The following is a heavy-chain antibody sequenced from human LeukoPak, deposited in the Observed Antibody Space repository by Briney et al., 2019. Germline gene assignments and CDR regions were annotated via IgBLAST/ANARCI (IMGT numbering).Heavy chain of an antibody. CDR1: GGSFSGYY. Sequence: PSETLSLTCAVYGGSFSGYYWSWIRQPPGKGLEWIGEINHSGSTNYSPSPKSRVTISVDTSKNQFSLKLSSVTAADTAVYYCARRGDQGIVVVAATTFDYWGQGTLVTVSS. V-gene: IGHV4-34*01. CDR3: ARRGDQGIVVVAATTFDY. J-gene: IGHJ4*02. D-gene: IGHD2-15*01. CDR2: INHSGST.